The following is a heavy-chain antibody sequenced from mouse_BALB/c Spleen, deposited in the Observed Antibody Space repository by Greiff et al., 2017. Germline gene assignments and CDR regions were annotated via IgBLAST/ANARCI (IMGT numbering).Heavy chain of an antibody. CDR2: IWAGGST. J-gene: IGHJ3*01. CDR1: GFSLTSYG. Sequence: VQLQESGPGLVAPSHSLSITCTVSGFSLTSYGVHWVRQPPGKGLEWLGVIWAGGSTNYNSALMSRLSISKDNSKSQVFLKMNSLQTDDTAMYYCARDRDYDGAWFAYWGQGTLVTVSA. D-gene: IGHD2-4*01. V-gene: IGHV2-9*02. CDR3: ARDRDYDGAWFAY.